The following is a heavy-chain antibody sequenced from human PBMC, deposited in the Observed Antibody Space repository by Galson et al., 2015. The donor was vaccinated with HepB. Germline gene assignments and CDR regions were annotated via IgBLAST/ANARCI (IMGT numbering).Heavy chain of an antibody. CDR3: ARGGGSYLGVVDGVFWIWGVTDGMDV. CDR2: ISAYNGNT. D-gene: IGHD1-26*01. J-gene: IGHJ6*02. CDR1: GGTFSSYA. V-gene: IGHV1-18*01. Sequence: SVKVSCKASGGTFSSYAISWVRQAPGQGLEWMGWISAYNGNTNYAQKLKGRVTMTTDTSTSTAYMELRSLRSDDTAMYYCARGGGSYLGVVDGVFWIWGVTDGMDVWGQGTTVTVSS.